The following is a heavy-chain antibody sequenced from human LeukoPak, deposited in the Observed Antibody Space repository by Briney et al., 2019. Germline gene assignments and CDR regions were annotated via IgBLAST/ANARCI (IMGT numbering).Heavy chain of an antibody. J-gene: IGHJ6*03. V-gene: IGHV4-61*02. CDR2: IYTSGST. CDR3: AREGRGDYDFWSGYYTPRDYYYYMDV. CDR1: GGSISSGSYY. D-gene: IGHD3-3*01. Sequence: SETLSLTCTVSGGSISSGSYYWSWIRQPAGKGLEWIGRIYTSGSTNYNPSLKSRVTISVDTSKNQFSLKLSSVTAADTAVYYCAREGRGDYDFWSGYYTPRDYYYYMDVWGKGTTVTVSS.